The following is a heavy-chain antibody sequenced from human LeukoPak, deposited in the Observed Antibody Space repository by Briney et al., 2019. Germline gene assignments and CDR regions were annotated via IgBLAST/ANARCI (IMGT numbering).Heavy chain of an antibody. V-gene: IGHV4-39*01. D-gene: IGHD6-13*01. CDR2: IYYNGNT. CDR1: GGSISSGSYY. Sequence: SETLSLTCTVSGGSISSGSYYWGWIRQPPGKGLEWIGSIYYNGNTHYNPSLKSRVSISVDTSKNQFSLKLSSVTAADTAVYYCARGAIPGRMAAAGKSWFDPWGQGTLVTVSS. CDR3: ARGAIPGRMAAAGKSWFDP. J-gene: IGHJ5*02.